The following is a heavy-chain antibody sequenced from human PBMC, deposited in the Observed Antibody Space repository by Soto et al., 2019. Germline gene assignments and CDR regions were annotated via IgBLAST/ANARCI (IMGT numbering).Heavy chain of an antibody. Sequence: EVQLLESGGGLVQPGGSLRLSCAASGLTLSTYALAWVRQSPGKWLEWVSALTPGGSRTYYASSVKGRFTISRDNSNNRLYLQMNSLRAEDTAVYYCAKSLLHPSYSGLDAGGQWTTVTVSS. J-gene: IGHJ6*02. D-gene: IGHD4-4*01. CDR2: LTPGGSRT. CDR1: GLTLSTYA. V-gene: IGHV3-23*01. CDR3: AKSLLHPSYSGLDA.